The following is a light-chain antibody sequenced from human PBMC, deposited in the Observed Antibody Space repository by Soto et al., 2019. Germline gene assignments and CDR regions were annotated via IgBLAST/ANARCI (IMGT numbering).Light chain of an antibody. CDR3: HQYEDYPVT. Sequence: DIQMNQSPFTLSASVGDSVNITCHASHMIHRCLTCLQQQPGRPPSVLIFEASTSGSGVPSRFSGSGSGTEFTLTMGNLRPGEFGTYYCHQYEDYPVTFGQATRVDVK. J-gene: IGKJ1*01. V-gene: IGKV1-5*01. CDR2: EAS. CDR1: HMIHRC.